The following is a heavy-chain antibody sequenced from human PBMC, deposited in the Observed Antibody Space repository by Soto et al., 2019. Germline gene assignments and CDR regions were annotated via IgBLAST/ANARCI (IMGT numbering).Heavy chain of an antibody. D-gene: IGHD6-19*01. V-gene: IGHV1-69*06. CDR1: GGTFSSYA. Sequence: QVQLVQSGAEVKKPGSSVKVSCKASGGTFSSYAISWVRQAPGQGLEWMGGIIPIFGTANYAQKFQGRVTITEHKSTGTAYMEQSSRSSEDTAVNYCARGRGYSSGWYLDYGGVVTLVT. CDR2: IIPIFGTA. J-gene: IGHJ4*02. CDR3: ARGRGYSSGWYLDY.